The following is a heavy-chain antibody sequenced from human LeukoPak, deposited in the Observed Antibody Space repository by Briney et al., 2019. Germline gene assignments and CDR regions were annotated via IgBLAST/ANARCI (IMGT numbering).Heavy chain of an antibody. V-gene: IGHV3-74*01. J-gene: IGHJ4*02. Sequence: GGSVRLSCAASGFTFRTYWMHWVRQAPGKGLVWVSRIKSDGSSTTYADSVKGRFTISRNNARNTLYLQMNSLRAEDTAVYYCARGGYYYESGGFYYVGCWGQGTLVTVSS. CDR1: GFTFRTYW. CDR3: ARGGYYYESGGFYYVGC. D-gene: IGHD3-22*01. CDR2: IKSDGSST.